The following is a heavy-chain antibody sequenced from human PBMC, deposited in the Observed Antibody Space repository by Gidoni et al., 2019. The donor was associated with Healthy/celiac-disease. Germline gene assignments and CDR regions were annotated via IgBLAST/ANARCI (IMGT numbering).Heavy chain of an antibody. V-gene: IGHV4-34*01. J-gene: IGHJ6*02. CDR1: GGSFSGYY. D-gene: IGHD3-10*01. Sequence: QVQLQQWGAGLLKPSETLSLTCAVYGGSFSGYYWSWIRQPAGKGLEWMGEINHSGNTNYNPSLKSRVTISVDTSKNQFFLKLSSVTAADTAVYYCGGRFGESLDVWGQGTTVTVSS. CDR2: INHSGNT. CDR3: GGRFGESLDV.